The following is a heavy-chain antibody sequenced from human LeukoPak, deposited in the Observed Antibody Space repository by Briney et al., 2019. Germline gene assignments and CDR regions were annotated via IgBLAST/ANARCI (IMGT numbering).Heavy chain of an antibody. D-gene: IGHD2-2*02. CDR1: GFTFSSYA. V-gene: IGHV3-23*01. CDR3: AKDIPKMIEDDC. J-gene: IGHJ4*02. CDR2: ISAEGGNT. Sequence: PGGSLRLSCAASGFTFSSYAMSWVRQAPGKGLEWVSAISAEGGNTYYADSVKGRFTISRDNSRKMLYLQMNSLRAEDTAVYYCAKDIPKMIEDDCWGQGTLVTVSS.